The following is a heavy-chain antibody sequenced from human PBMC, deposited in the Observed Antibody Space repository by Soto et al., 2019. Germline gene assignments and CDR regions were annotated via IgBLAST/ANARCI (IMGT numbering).Heavy chain of an antibody. CDR3: ARGGYSSSWYTTNYYYYGMDV. D-gene: IGHD6-13*01. Sequence: GGSLRLSCAASGFTFSSYDMHWVRQATGKGLEWVSATGTAGDTYYPGSVKGRFTISRENAKNSLYLQMNSLRAGDTAVYYCARGGYSSSWYTTNYYYYGMDVWGQGTTVTVSS. CDR1: GFTFSSYD. J-gene: IGHJ6*02. V-gene: IGHV3-13*01. CDR2: TGTAGDT.